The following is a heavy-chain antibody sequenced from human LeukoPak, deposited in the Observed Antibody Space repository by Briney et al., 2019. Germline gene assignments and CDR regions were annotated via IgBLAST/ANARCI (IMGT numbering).Heavy chain of an antibody. CDR3: AKLGYGSGSYSDY. CDR1: GLTFSSYA. V-gene: IGHV3-23*01. J-gene: IGHJ4*02. CDR2: ISGSGGST. Sequence: GASLRLSCAASGLTFSSYAMSWVRQAPGKGLEWVSAISGSGGSTYYADSVKGRFTISRDNSKNTLYLQMNSLRAEDTAVYYCAKLGYGSGSYSDYWGQGTLVTVSS. D-gene: IGHD3-10*01.